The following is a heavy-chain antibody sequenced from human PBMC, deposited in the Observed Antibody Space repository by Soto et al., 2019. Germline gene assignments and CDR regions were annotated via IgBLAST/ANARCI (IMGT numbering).Heavy chain of an antibody. CDR3: AKGGWIDIAAAGAMFDY. V-gene: IGHV3-23*01. D-gene: IGHD6-13*01. CDR1: GFTFSSYA. CDR2: ISGSGGNT. J-gene: IGHJ4*02. Sequence: EVQLLESGGGLVQPGGSLRLSCAASGFTFSSYAMSWVRQAPGKGLEWVSAISGSGGNTYYADSVKGRFTISRDNSKNKLYLQMNSLRADDTAVYYCAKGGWIDIAAAGAMFDYWGQGTLVTVSS.